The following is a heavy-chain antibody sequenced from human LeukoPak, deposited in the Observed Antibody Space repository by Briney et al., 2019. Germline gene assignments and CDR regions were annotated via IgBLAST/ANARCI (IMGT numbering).Heavy chain of an antibody. Sequence: ASVKVSCKASGYTFTSYGISWVRQAPGQGLEWMGWISAYNGNTNYAQKLQGRVTITRDTSASTAYMELSSLRSEDTAVYYCARDLVAVAGTFDYWGQGTLVTVSS. D-gene: IGHD6-19*01. CDR2: ISAYNGNT. CDR3: ARDLVAVAGTFDY. V-gene: IGHV1-18*01. J-gene: IGHJ4*02. CDR1: GYTFTSYG.